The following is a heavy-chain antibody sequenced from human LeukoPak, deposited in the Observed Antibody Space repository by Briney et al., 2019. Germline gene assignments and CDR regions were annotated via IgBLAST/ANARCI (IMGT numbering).Heavy chain of an antibody. CDR2: FYYSGCT. V-gene: IGHV4-59*07. Sequence: SDTLSLTCSVSGGPIYSYYWTWIREPPGKALEWIGYFYYSGCTNYSRSRKSRVTISVDKSKNQFYLKLSSVTTADTAVYYCARIPPQMVVGTTYFHYWAQGTLVTVSS. J-gene: IGHJ4*02. CDR3: ARIPPQMVVGTTYFHY. CDR1: GGPIYSYY. D-gene: IGHD6-19*01.